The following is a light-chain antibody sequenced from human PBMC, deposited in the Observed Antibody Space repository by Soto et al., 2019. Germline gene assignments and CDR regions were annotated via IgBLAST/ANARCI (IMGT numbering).Light chain of an antibody. CDR2: DVS. CDR3: SSYPSTNTVI. CDR1: SSDVADYNY. Sequence: QSVLTQPASVSGSPGQSITISCSGTSSDVADYNYVSWYQQHPGKVPKLIIYDVSYRPSGVSDRFSASKSGSTASLTISGLQAEDEADYYCSSYPSTNTVIFGGGTKVTVL. J-gene: IGLJ2*01. V-gene: IGLV2-14*03.